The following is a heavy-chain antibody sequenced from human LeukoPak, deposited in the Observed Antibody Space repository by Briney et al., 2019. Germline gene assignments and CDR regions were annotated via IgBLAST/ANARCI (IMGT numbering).Heavy chain of an antibody. D-gene: IGHD1-26*01. Sequence: PSETLSLTCTASGGSISSYYWSWIRQPPGKGLEWIGYIYYSGSTNYKPSLKSRVSVSVDTSKNQFSLRLSSVTAADTALYYCARTGGSFYFYYYMDVWGKGTTVTVSS. CDR3: ARTGGSFYFYYYMDV. V-gene: IGHV4-59*12. CDR2: IYYSGST. J-gene: IGHJ6*03. CDR1: GGSISSYY.